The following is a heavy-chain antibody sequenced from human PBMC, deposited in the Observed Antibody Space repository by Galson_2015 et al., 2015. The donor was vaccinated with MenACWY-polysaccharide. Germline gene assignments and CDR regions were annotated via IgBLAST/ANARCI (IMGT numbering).Heavy chain of an antibody. Sequence: SLRLSCAASGFTFSTYWMHWVRQAPGKGLVWVSRIKSDGSSTNYADSVKGQFTISRDNAKNTLYLQMNSLRAEDTALYYCARGYRAYDWGQGTLVTVSA. D-gene: IGHD5-12*01. J-gene: IGHJ4*02. CDR2: IKSDGSST. CDR3: ARGYRAYD. V-gene: IGHV3-74*01. CDR1: GFTFSTYW.